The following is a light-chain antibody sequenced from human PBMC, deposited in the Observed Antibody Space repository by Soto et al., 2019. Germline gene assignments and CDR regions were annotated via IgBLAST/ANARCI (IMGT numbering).Light chain of an antibody. J-gene: IGLJ1*01. CDR1: SSDVGGYNY. Sequence: QSVLTQPASVSGSPGQSITISCTGTSSDVGGYNYVSWYQQHPGKSPKLMIYAVSNRPSGVSNRFSGSKSGNTASLTISGLQAEDEADYYCSSYTSSSTLYVFGPGTKVTVL. CDR2: AVS. V-gene: IGLV2-14*01. CDR3: SSYTSSSTLYV.